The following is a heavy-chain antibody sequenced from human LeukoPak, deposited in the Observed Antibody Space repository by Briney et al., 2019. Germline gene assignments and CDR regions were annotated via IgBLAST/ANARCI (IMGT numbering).Heavy chain of an antibody. CDR3: ARDPTHYLRYGYFDY. CDR1: GFTFSSSA. D-gene: IGHD3-9*01. Sequence: KPGGSLRLSCAASGFTFSSSAMNWVRQAPGKGLEWVSSINNVASHIYYAGSVRGRFTIPRDNAKNLLYLQMDSLRAEDTAVYYCARDPTHYLRYGYFDYWGQGTLVTVSS. J-gene: IGHJ4*02. V-gene: IGHV3-21*01. CDR2: INNVASHI.